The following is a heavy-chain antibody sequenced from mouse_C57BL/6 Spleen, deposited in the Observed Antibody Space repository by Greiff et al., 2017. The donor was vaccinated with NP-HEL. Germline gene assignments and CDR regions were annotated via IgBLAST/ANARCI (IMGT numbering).Heavy chain of an antibody. V-gene: IGHV1-61*01. D-gene: IGHD2-2*01. Sequence: QVQLQQPGAELVRPGSSVKLSCKASGYTFTSYWIDWVKQRPGQGLEWIGNCYPSDSETHYNQTFKDKATLTVDKSSITAYMQLSSLTSEYSAVYYSARGNYGYSTWFAYWGQGTLVTVSA. CDR1: GYTFTSYW. J-gene: IGHJ3*01. CDR3: ARGNYGYSTWFAY. CDR2: CYPSDSET.